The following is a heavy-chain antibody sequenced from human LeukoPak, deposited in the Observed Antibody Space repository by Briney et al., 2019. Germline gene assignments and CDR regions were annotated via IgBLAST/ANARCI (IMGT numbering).Heavy chain of an antibody. Sequence: PGGSLRLSCAASGFTFSSYTMNWVRQAPGRGLEWVSSITSSSSYIYFADSLKGRFTISRDNAKDSLYLQMNSLRAEDTAVYYCARDPGSWYYFDYWGQGTLVTVSS. CDR1: GFTFSSYT. J-gene: IGHJ4*02. CDR3: ARDPGSWYYFDY. D-gene: IGHD6-13*01. CDR2: ITSSSSYI. V-gene: IGHV3-21*01.